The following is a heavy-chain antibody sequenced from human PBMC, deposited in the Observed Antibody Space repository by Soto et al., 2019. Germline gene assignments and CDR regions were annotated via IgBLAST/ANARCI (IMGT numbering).Heavy chain of an antibody. CDR1: GNSFVTYA. D-gene: IGHD3-10*01. Sequence: ASVKVSCKSSGNSFVTYAIHWVRQAPGQRLQWMGWINVGSGNTKYAQDFQGRVTFTRDTAATTTFMELSSLRSEDAAVDYCARVPPWGDSGSFYIQHYDSWGQGTLVTVSS. J-gene: IGHJ4*02. V-gene: IGHV1-3*01. CDR3: ARVPPWGDSGSFYIQHYDS. CDR2: INVGSGNT.